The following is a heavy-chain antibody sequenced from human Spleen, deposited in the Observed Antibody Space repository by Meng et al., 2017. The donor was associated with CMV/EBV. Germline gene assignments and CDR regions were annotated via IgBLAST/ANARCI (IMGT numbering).Heavy chain of an antibody. CDR1: VSSNSAA. CDR2: TYYKSKWYN. J-gene: IGHJ4*02. Sequence: VSSNSAAWNWIRQSPSRGLEWLGRTYYKSKWYNDYAVSVKSRITINPDTSKNQFSLQLNSVTPEDTAVYYCARGAGYSSGWPNFDYWGQGTLVTVSS. V-gene: IGHV6-1*01. CDR3: ARGAGYSSGWPNFDY. D-gene: IGHD6-19*01.